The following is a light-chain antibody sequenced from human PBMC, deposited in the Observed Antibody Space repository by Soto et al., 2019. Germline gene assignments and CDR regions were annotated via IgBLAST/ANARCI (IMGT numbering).Light chain of an antibody. J-gene: IGKJ4*01. V-gene: IGKV4-1*01. CDR2: WAS. CDR3: QQYYSTPLT. CDR1: QSFLNNSNNKNH. Sequence: ILMTQSPAFLTVSLGERATINCKSSQSFLNNSNNKNHLAWYQQKPGQPPKLLIFWASTRESGVPDRFSGSESGTDFTLTISSLQAEDVAVYYCQQYYSTPLTFGGGTKVDI.